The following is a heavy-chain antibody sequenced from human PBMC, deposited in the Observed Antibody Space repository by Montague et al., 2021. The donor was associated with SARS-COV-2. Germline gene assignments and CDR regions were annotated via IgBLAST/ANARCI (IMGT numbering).Heavy chain of an antibody. CDR1: GFTSSSFW. Sequence: SLRLSCAASGFTSSSFWMSWVRQAPGKGLEWVASISQDGTEKYYVDSVKGRFTISRDNAKNSLYLQMNSLRVEDTAVYYCARGGSSGYQVGFDFWGQGTLVTVSS. V-gene: IGHV3-7*01. J-gene: IGHJ4*02. CDR2: ISQDGTEK. CDR3: ARGGSSGYQVGFDF. D-gene: IGHD3-22*01.